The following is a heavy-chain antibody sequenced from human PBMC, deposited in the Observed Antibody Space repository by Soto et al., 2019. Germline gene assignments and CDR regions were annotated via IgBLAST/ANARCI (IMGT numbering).Heavy chain of an antibody. CDR2: IYPGDSDT. V-gene: IGHV5-51*01. Sequence: RGESLKISCKGSGYTFTLYWIAWVRQMPGKGLEWMGIIYPGDSDTRYSPSFQGQVTISADTSITTAYLQWSSLRASDTAMYFCARQYGSGSFDYWGKGSLVTVSS. J-gene: IGHJ4*02. CDR3: ARQYGSGSFDY. CDR1: GYTFTLYW. D-gene: IGHD3-10*01.